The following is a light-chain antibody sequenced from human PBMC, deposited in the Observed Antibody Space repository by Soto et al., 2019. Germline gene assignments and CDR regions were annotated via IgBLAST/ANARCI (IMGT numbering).Light chain of an antibody. V-gene: IGLV1-44*01. CDR2: SSN. CDR1: SSNIGSNT. Sequence: QSVLTQPPSASGTPGQRVTISCSGSSSNIGSNTVNWYQHLPGTAPKLLIYSSNQRPSGVPDRFSGSKSGTSASLAISGLQYEDEADYYCAAWDDSLNGPVFGGGTKLTVL. CDR3: AAWDDSLNGPV. J-gene: IGLJ2*01.